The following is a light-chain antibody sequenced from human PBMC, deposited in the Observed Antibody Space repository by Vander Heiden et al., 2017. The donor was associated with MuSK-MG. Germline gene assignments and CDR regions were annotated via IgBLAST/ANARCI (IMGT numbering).Light chain of an antibody. Sequence: SAPTQPPSASGSPRPSLTISCTGTSSDVGAYNSVSWYQHYPGKAPKLVMYEVNKRPSGVPDRFSGSKSGNTASLTVSGLQSKDEADYYCGSYAGSNNLVFGTGTRVTVL. CDR1: SSDVGAYNS. V-gene: IGLV2-8*01. J-gene: IGLJ1*01. CDR3: GSYAGSNNLV. CDR2: EVN.